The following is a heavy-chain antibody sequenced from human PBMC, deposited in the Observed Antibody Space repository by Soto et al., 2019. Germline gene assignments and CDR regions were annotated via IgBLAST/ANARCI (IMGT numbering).Heavy chain of an antibody. CDR2: IWYDGSNK. CDR1: GFTFSSYG. Sequence: QVQLVESGGGVVQPGRSLRLSCAASGFTFSSYGMHWVRQAPGKGLEWVAVIWYDGSNKYYADSVKGRFTISRDNSNNTLYLQMNSLRAEDTAVYYCARDPYGGKVGYFDYWGQGTLVTVSS. CDR3: ARDPYGGKVGYFDY. V-gene: IGHV3-33*01. D-gene: IGHD1-26*01. J-gene: IGHJ4*02.